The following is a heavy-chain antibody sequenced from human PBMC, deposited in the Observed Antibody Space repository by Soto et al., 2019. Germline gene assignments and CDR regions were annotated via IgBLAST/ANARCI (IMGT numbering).Heavy chain of an antibody. Sequence: GASVNVSCKTSVYTLTIYYMHCGRKAPGQRLEWMGWINAGNGNTKYSQKFQGRVTITRDTSASTAYMELSSLRSEDTAVYYCASEYCGGDCYSAARYGMDVWGQGTTVTVS. CDR1: VYTLTIYY. D-gene: IGHD2-21*02. CDR3: ASEYCGGDCYSAARYGMDV. J-gene: IGHJ6*02. V-gene: IGHV1-3*01. CDR2: INAGNGNT.